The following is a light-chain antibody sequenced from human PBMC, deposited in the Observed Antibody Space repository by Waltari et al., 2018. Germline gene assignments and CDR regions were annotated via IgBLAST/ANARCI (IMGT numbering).Light chain of an antibody. Sequence: DVQMTQSPSSLSAFVGDRVIITCQASQDISNSLNWYKQKSGKAPRRLIYDASNLETGVPSRFSGSESGTNFTFTISNLQPEDTATYYCQQHDNLPPTFGQGTKLEIK. CDR1: QDISNS. CDR3: QQHDNLPPT. J-gene: IGKJ2*01. V-gene: IGKV1-33*01. CDR2: DAS.